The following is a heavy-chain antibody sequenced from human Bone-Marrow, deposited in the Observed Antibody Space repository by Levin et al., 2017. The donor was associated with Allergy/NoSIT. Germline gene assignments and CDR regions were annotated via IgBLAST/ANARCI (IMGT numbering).Heavy chain of an antibody. CDR1: GFTFSSYG. Sequence: PGGSLRLSCAASGFTFSSYGMHWVRQAPGKGLEWVAVISYDGSNKYYADSVKGRFTISRDNSKNTLYLQMNSLRAEDTAVYYCANLGGLFDYWGQGTLVTVSS. V-gene: IGHV3-30*18. D-gene: IGHD3-16*01. CDR2: ISYDGSNK. J-gene: IGHJ4*02. CDR3: ANLGGLFDY.